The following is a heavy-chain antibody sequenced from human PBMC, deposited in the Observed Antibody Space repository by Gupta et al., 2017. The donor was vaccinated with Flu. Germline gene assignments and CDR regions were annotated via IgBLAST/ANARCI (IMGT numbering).Heavy chain of an antibody. V-gene: IGHV3-7*01. J-gene: IGHJ6*02. CDR3: ARNGYCSSTSCYYYYGMDV. D-gene: IGHD2-2*03. Sequence: EVQLVESGGGLVQPGGSLRLSCAASGFTFSSYWMSWVRQAPGKGLEWVANIKQDGSEKYYVDSVKGRFTISRDNAKNSLYLQMNSLRAEDTAVYYCARNGYCSSTSCYYYYGMDVWGQGTTVTVSS. CDR2: IKQDGSEK. CDR1: GFTFSSYW.